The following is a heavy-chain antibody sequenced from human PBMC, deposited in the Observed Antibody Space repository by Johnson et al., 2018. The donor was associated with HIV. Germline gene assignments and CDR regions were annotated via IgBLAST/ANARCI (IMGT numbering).Heavy chain of an antibody. Sequence: VQLVESGGGVVRPGGSLRLSCAASGFTFDDYGMSWVRQAPGKGLEWVSGINWNGGSTGYADSVKGRFPISRDNAKNSLYLQMNSLRAEDTALYYCARDLTHYYDSHDAFDIWGQGTMVTVSS. D-gene: IGHD3-22*01. V-gene: IGHV3-20*04. CDR2: INWNGGST. CDR3: ARDLTHYYDSHDAFDI. J-gene: IGHJ3*02. CDR1: GFTFDDYG.